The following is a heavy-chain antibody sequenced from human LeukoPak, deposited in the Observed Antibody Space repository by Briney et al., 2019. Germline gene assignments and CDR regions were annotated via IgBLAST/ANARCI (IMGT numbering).Heavy chain of an antibody. CDR2: LRPSDSYT. V-gene: IGHV5-10-1*01. CDR3: AREPGYSESFNGFDY. Sequence: GECLRISCQDSGYSLTNHWISWVRHMPGKGLGWLGRLRPSDSYTNYSPCFQGDVTISADKSISTAYLQCSSVKASDTAMYYCAREPGYSESFNGFDYWGQGTLVSVSS. D-gene: IGHD1-26*01. CDR1: GYSLTNHW. J-gene: IGHJ4*02.